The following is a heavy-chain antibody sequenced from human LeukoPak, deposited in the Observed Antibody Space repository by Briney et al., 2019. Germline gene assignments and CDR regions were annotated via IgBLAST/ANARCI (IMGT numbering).Heavy chain of an antibody. CDR1: GFTFSSYA. V-gene: IGHV3-15*01. CDR3: TTEEWSYNYDY. CDR2: IKDKSDGGTT. J-gene: IGHJ4*02. D-gene: IGHD3-3*01. Sequence: GGSLRLSCAASGFTFSSYAMSWVRQAPGKGLEWVGRIKDKSDGGTTDYAAPVKGRFTVSRDDSKNTLYLQMNSLKTEDTAVYYCTTEEWSYNYDYWGQGTLVTVSS.